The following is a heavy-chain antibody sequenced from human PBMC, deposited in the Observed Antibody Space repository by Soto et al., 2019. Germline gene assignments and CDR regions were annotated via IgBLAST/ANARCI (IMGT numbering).Heavy chain of an antibody. CDR2: ISGSAGSQ. V-gene: IGHV3-23*01. J-gene: IGHJ4*02. D-gene: IGHD6-19*01. Sequence: PXGSRRLSCAASGFTFSGYASSWVRQAPGKGLEWVSGISGSAGSQDYAESVKGRFTISRDNSKNILYLQMHSLRGEDTAVYFCATDIAVNGRNYFDSWGQGCLVTVSS. CDR3: ATDIAVNGRNYFDS. CDR1: GFTFSGYA.